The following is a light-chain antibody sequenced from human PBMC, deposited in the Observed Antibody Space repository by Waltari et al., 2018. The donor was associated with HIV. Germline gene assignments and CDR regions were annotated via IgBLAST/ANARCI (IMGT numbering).Light chain of an antibody. CDR3: SSYTSSSTEV. Sequence: QSALTQPASVSGSPGQSITLSCTGTSSDVGGYNYVSWYQQHPGKAPKLMIYDVSNRPSGVSNRFSGSKSGNTASLTISGLRAEDEADYYCSSYTSSSTEVFGTGTKVTVL. CDR1: SSDVGGYNY. V-gene: IGLV2-14*01. J-gene: IGLJ1*01. CDR2: DVS.